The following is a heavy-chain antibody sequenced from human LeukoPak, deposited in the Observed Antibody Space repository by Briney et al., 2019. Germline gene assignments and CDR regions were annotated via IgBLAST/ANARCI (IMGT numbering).Heavy chain of an antibody. CDR3: ARSHLRYFDEWPLPIGHY. J-gene: IGHJ4*02. CDR1: GYTFTGYY. V-gene: IGHV1-2*04. Sequence: ASVKVSCKASGYTFTGYYMHWVRQAPGQGLEWMGWINPNSGGTNYAQKFQGWVTMTRDTSISTAYMELSRLRSDDTAVYYCARSHLRYFDEWPLPIGHYWGQGTLVAVSS. D-gene: IGHD3-9*01. CDR2: INPNSGGT.